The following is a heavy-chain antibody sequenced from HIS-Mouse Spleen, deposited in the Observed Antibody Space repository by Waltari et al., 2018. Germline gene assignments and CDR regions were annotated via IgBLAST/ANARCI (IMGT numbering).Heavy chain of an antibody. V-gene: IGHV4-39*07. CDR3: ARFCGVGRAFDI. Sequence: QLQLQESGPGLVKPSETLSLTCTVSGGSISSSSYYWGWIRQPPGKGLEWIGSIDYSGRTYYNPSLKSRVTISVDTSKNQFSLKLSSVTAADTAVYYCARFCGVGRAFDIWGQGTMVTVSS. CDR1: GGSISSSSYY. CDR2: IDYSGRT. D-gene: IGHD2-21*01. J-gene: IGHJ3*02.